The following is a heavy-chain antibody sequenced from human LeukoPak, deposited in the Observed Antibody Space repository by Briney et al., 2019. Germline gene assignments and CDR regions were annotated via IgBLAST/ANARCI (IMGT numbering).Heavy chain of an antibody. J-gene: IGHJ3*02. CDR3: ARVYYYDSRRWSAFDI. D-gene: IGHD3-22*01. CDR2: ISGYNGKT. Sequence: ASAKVSCKASGYTFTRYRITWVRQAPGQGLEWMGWISGYNGKTKYAQKFQGRVTMTTDTSTTTAYMELKSLRFDDTAVYYCARVYYYDSRRWSAFDIWGQGTMVTVSS. CDR1: GYTFTRYR. V-gene: IGHV1-18*01.